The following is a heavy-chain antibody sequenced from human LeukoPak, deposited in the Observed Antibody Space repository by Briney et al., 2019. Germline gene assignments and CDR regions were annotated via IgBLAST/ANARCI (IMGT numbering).Heavy chain of an antibody. CDR1: DVSIRNSY. CDR2: IYNSGST. Sequence: SETLSLTCTVSDVSIRNSYKSWIRQSPGKGLEWIGCIYNSGSTRYNPSLKSRVTISEDTSKNQFSLRLSSVTAADTAVYYCARASPGAIYYYGVDVWGQGTTVTVSS. V-gene: IGHV4-59*01. CDR3: ARASPGAIYYYGVDV. J-gene: IGHJ6*02. D-gene: IGHD3-10*01.